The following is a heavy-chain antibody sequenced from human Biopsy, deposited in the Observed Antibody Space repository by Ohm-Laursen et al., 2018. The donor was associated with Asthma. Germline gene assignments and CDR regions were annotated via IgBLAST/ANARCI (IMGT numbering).Heavy chain of an antibody. CDR2: IYYSGTT. CDR1: SGSGGYMRSGNYY. D-gene: IGHD7-27*01. V-gene: IGHV4-39*01. CDR3: ARHWDWGSFFDY. J-gene: IGHJ4*02. Sequence: SETLSLTCSLSSGSGGYMRSGNYYWGWIRQPPGKGLEWIGSIYYSGTTYYNPSLECRVTVSADTSKNHFYLKLSCVTAADTAVYYCARHWDWGSFFDYWGQGTPVTVSS.